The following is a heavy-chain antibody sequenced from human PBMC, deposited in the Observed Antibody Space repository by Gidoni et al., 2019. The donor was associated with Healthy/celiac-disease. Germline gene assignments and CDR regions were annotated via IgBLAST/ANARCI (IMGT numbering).Heavy chain of an antibody. D-gene: IGHD5-18*01. V-gene: IGHV4-39*01. J-gene: IGHJ4*02. CDR2: IYYSGST. CDR3: ARRGGYSYGYYFDY. Sequence: QLQLQESGPGLVKPSETLSITCTVSGGSISSSSYYWGWIRQPPGKGLEWIGSIYYSGSTYYNPSLKSRVTISVDTSKNQFSLKLSSVTAADTAVYYCARRGGYSYGYYFDYWGQGTLVTVPS. CDR1: GGSISSSSYY.